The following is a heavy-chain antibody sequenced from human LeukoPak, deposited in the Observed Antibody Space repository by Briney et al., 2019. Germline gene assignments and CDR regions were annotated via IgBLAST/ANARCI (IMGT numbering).Heavy chain of an antibody. V-gene: IGHV3-53*01. CDR3: ARRAGAYSHPYDY. CDR1: GFTVSSNS. Sequence: GGSLRLSCTVSGFTVSSNSMSWVRQAPGKGLEWVSFIYSDNTHYSYSVKGRFTISRDNSKNTLYLQMNSLRAEDTAVYYCARRAGAYSHPYDYWGQGTLVTVSS. J-gene: IGHJ4*02. D-gene: IGHD4/OR15-4a*01. CDR2: IYSDNT.